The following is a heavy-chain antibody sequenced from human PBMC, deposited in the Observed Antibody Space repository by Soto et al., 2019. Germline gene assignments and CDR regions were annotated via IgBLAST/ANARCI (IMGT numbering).Heavy chain of an antibody. CDR3: ARDTHLTVTHSCMDV. J-gene: IGHJ6*02. D-gene: IGHD4-4*01. CDR1: GFTFSSYG. Sequence: GGSLRLSCAASGFTFSSYGMHWVRQARGKGLEWVAVIWYDGSNKYYADSVKGRFTISRDNSKNTLYLQMNSLRAEDTAVYYCARDTHLTVTHSCMDVWGQGTTVTVSS. V-gene: IGHV3-33*01. CDR2: IWYDGSNK.